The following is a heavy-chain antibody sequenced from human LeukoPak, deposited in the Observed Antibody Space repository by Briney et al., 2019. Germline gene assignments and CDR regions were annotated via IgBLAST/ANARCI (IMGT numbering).Heavy chain of an antibody. J-gene: IGHJ3*01. CDR1: GFTLSNYW. CDR2: IGNDGSST. Sequence: GGSLRLSCEASGFTLSNYWMYWVRQAPGKGLVWVSRIGNDGSSTIYADSVRGRFTISRDNAKNTLYLQMNSLRADDTAVYYCTRRRDREAFDLWGQGTMVTVSS. CDR3: TRRRDREAFDL. V-gene: IGHV3-74*01. D-gene: IGHD1-14*01.